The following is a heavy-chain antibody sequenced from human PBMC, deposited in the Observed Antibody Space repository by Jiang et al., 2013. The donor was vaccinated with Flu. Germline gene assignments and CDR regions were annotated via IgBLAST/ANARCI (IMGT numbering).Heavy chain of an antibody. CDR3: AHRVDYYDSSGFDY. CDR2: IYWDDDK. CDR1: GFSLSTSGVG. V-gene: IGHV2-5*02. J-gene: IGHJ4*02. Sequence: KPTQTLTLTCTFSGFSLSTSGVGVGWIRQPPGKALEWLALIYWDDDKRYSPSLKSRLTITKDTSKNQVVLTMTNMDPVDTATYYCAHRVDYYDSSGFDYVGPGNPGHRLL. D-gene: IGHD3-22*01.